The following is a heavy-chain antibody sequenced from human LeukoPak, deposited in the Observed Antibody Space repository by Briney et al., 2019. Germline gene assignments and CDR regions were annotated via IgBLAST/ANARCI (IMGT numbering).Heavy chain of an antibody. CDR2: ISYDGSNK. Sequence: GGSLRLSCAASGFTFSSYGMHWVRQAPGKGLEWVAVISYDGSNKYYADSVKGRFTTSRDNSKNTLYLQMNGLRAEDTAVYYCAKGTAFDIWGQGTMVTVSS. CDR1: GFTFSSYG. V-gene: IGHV3-30*18. J-gene: IGHJ3*02. CDR3: AKGTAFDI.